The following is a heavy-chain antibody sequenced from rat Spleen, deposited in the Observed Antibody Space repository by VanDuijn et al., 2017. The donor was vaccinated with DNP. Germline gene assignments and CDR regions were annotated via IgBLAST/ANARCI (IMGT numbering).Heavy chain of an antibody. CDR1: GFTFSRYW. CDR2: INLDGGST. D-gene: IGHD1-12*02. V-gene: IGHV5-58*01. J-gene: IGHJ3*01. Sequence: EVQLVESDGGLVQPGKSLKLSCVASGFTFSRYWMYWIRQTPGKGLEWLSSINLDGGSTFYPDSVKGRFTISRDDAKSTLYLQLNSLRSEDTATYYCARWPLAYWGQGTLVTVSS. CDR3: ARWPLAY.